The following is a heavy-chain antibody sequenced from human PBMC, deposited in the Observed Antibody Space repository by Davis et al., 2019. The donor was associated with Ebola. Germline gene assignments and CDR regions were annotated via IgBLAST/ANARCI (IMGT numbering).Heavy chain of an antibody. V-gene: IGHV1-69*04. D-gene: IGHD4-11*01. J-gene: IGHJ6*02. CDR3: ARDENSNYGFYYYGMDV. CDR2: IIPILGIA. CDR1: GYTFTSYY. Sequence: SVKVSCKASGYTFTSYYMHWVRQAPGQGLEWMGRIIPILGIANYAQKFQGRVTITADKSTSTAYMELSSLRSEDTAVYYCARDENSNYGFYYYGMDVWGQGTTVTVSS.